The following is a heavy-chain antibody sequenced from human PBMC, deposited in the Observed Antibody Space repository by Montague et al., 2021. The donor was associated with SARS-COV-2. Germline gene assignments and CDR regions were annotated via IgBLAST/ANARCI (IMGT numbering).Heavy chain of an antibody. CDR1: GGSFSRYY. V-gene: IGHV4-34*01. D-gene: IGHD3-10*01. CDR2: INHGGST. CDR3: ARLRDGVVPSPILGVGPYYSYYYVDV. Sequence: SETLSLTCAVSGGSFSRYYWSWIRQPPGKGLEWIGEINHGGSTKYSPSLKSRLTISADTSKNQFSLKLTSVAAADTAVYYCARLRDGVVPSPILGVGPYYSYYYVDVWGRGTTVTVSS. J-gene: IGHJ6*03.